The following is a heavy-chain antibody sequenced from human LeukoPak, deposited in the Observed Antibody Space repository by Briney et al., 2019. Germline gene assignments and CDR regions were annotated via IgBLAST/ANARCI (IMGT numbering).Heavy chain of an antibody. CDR3: ARVVGRNDGAFFFELDY. Sequence: GASVKVSCKASGYTFTSYGISWVRQAPGQGLEWMGWISAYNGNTNYAQKLQGRVTMTTDTSTSTAYMELRSLRSDDTAVYYCARVVGRNDGAFFFELDYWGQGTLVTVSS. CDR1: GYTFTSYG. CDR2: ISAYNGNT. J-gene: IGHJ4*02. V-gene: IGHV1-18*01. D-gene: IGHD1-1*01.